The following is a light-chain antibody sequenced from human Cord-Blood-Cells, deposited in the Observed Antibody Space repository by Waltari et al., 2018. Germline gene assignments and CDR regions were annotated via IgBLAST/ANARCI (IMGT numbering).Light chain of an antibody. V-gene: IGLV2-14*01. CDR3: SSDTSSSTLYV. CDR2: EVS. CDR1: SSDVGGHNY. J-gene: IGLJ1*01. Sequence: QSALTQPASASGSPGQSLTISCPGTSSDVGGHNYASWYQQHPGKAPKLMIYEVSKRPSWVSNRFSGSKSCDTASLTISGLQAEDEADYYCSSDTSSSTLYVFGTGTKVTVL.